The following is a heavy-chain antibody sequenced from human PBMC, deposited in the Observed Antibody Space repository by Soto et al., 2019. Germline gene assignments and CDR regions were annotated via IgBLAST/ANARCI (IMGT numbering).Heavy chain of an antibody. CDR1: GFTFSDYY. D-gene: IGHD6-6*01. V-gene: IGHV3-11*01. CDR2: ISSSGSTI. J-gene: IGHJ5*02. CDR3: ARMLIAANWFDP. Sequence: GGSLRLSCAASGFTFSDYYMSWIRQAPGKGLEWVSYISSSGSTIYYADSVKGRFTISRDNTKNSLYLQMNSLRAEDTAVYYCARMLIAANWFDPWGQGTLVTVSS.